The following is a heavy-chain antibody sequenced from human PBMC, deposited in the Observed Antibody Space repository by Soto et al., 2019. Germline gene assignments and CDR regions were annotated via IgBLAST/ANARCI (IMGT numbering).Heavy chain of an antibody. D-gene: IGHD2-21*01. V-gene: IGHV1-46*01. CDR3: ARDVIGHDNHETIAYYFDH. CDR1: GYSFTNFH. CDR2: IDPSGGIT. Sequence: ASVKVSCKASGYSFTNFHIHWVRQTPGQGLEWMGMIDPSGGITRDAQRLQGRITMTRDASTSTVYMELRSLTSEDMAVYYCARDVIGHDNHETIAYYFDHWGQGTLFTVTS. J-gene: IGHJ4*02.